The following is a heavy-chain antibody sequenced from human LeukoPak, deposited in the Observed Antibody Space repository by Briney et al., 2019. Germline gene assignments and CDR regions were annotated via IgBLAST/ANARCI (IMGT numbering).Heavy chain of an antibody. CDR2: ISGSGGST. CDR3: AKDPGRLGFLEWAWYFDY. V-gene: IGHV3-23*01. Sequence: GGSLRLSCAASGFTFSSYAMSWVRQAPGKGLEWVSAISGSGGSTYYADSVKGRFTISRDNSKKTMYLQMNSLRAEDTAVYYCAKDPGRLGFLEWAWYFDYWGQGTLVTVSS. D-gene: IGHD3-3*01. J-gene: IGHJ4*02. CDR1: GFTFSSYA.